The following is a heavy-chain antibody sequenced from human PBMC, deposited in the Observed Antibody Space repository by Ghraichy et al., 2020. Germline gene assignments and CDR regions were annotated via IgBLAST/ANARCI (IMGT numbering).Heavy chain of an antibody. D-gene: IGHD1-26*01. Sequence: ASVKVSCKASGYTFTGYYMHWVRQAPGQGLEWMGWINPNSGGTNYAQKFQGWVTMTRDTSISTAYMELSRLRSDDTAVYYCARGTGIVGATRDPFDYWGQGTLVTVSS. J-gene: IGHJ4*02. CDR3: ARGTGIVGATRDPFDY. CDR2: INPNSGGT. CDR1: GYTFTGYY. V-gene: IGHV1-2*04.